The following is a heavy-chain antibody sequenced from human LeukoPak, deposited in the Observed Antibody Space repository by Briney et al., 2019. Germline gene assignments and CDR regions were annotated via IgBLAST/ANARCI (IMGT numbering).Heavy chain of an antibody. CDR2: IYYSGST. J-gene: IGHJ3*02. CDR3: ARRDGGNSPDAFDI. V-gene: IGHV4-39*07. CDR1: GGSISSSSYY. Sequence: SETLSLTCTVSGGSISSSSYYWGWIRQPPGKGLEWIGSIYYSGSTYYTPSLKSRVTISVDTSKNQFSLKLSSVTAADTAVYYCARRDGGNSPDAFDIWGQGTMVTVSS. D-gene: IGHD4-23*01.